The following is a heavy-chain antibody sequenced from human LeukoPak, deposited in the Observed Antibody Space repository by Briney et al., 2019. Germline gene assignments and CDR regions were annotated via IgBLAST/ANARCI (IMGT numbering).Heavy chain of an antibody. J-gene: IGHJ6*02. Sequence: GGSLRLSCAASGFTLSSYAMSWVRQAPGKGLEWVSAISGSGGSTYYADSVKGRFTISRDNSKNTLYLQMNSLRAEDTAVYYCAKPINWNYVYYYYGMDVWGQGTTVTVSS. CDR3: AKPINWNYVYYYYGMDV. V-gene: IGHV3-23*01. D-gene: IGHD1-7*01. CDR2: ISGSGGST. CDR1: GFTLSSYA.